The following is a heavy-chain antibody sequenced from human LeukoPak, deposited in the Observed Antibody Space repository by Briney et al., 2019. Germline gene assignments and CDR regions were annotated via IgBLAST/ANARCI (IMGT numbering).Heavy chain of an antibody. J-gene: IGHJ4*02. CDR3: ATSGYTYGLDY. CDR2: ISWNSGSI. CDR1: GFTFDDYA. Sequence: GGSLRLSCTASGFTFDDYAMHWVRQAPGKGLEWVSGISWNSGSIGYAGSVKGRFTISRDNAKNSLYLQMNSLRAEDTALYYCATSGYTYGLDYWGQGTLVTVSS. D-gene: IGHD5-18*01. V-gene: IGHV3-9*01.